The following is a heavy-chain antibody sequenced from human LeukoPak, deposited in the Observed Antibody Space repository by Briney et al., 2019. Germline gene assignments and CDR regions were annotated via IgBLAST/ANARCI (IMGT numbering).Heavy chain of an antibody. D-gene: IGHD3-10*01. CDR3: ARGLYGSGSYGYFQH. CDR2: ISYSGST. J-gene: IGHJ1*01. Sequence: PSETLSLTCTVSGGSISSYYWSWIRQPPGKGLEWIGYISYSGSTNYNPSLKSRVTISVDTSKNQFSLKLNSVTAADTAVYYCARGLYGSGSYGYFQHWGQGTLITVSS. CDR1: GGSISSYY. V-gene: IGHV4-59*01.